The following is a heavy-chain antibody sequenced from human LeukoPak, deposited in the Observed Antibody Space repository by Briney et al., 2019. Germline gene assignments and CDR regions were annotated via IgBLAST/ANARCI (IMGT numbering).Heavy chain of an antibody. J-gene: IGHJ4*02. CDR2: ISGSGGST. Sequence: PGGSLRLSCAASGFTFSSYAMSWVRQAPGKGLEWVSAISGSGGSTYYADSVKGRFTISRDNSKNTLYLQMNSLRAEDTAVYYCAKVGANCGYDYLHYGHYDRPLYFDYWGQGTLVTVSS. CDR1: GFTFSSYA. D-gene: IGHD5-12*01. CDR3: AKVGANCGYDYLHYGHYDRPLYFDY. V-gene: IGHV3-23*01.